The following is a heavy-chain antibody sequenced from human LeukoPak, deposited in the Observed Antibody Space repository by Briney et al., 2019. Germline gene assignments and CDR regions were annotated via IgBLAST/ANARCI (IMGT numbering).Heavy chain of an antibody. CDR1: GFPFSAYD. V-gene: IGHV3-13*01. CDR2: FGSAGDT. CDR3: ARGRGSVDY. J-gene: IGHJ4*02. Sequence: GGSLRLSCATSGFPFSAYDMHWVRQAPGKGLEWVSAFGSAGDTYYPGAVKGRFTISRDNAKNSLYLQMNSLRAEDTAVYYCARGRGSVDYWGQGTLVTVSS.